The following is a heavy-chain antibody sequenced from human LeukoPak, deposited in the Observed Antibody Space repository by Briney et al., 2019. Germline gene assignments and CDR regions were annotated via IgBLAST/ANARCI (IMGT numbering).Heavy chain of an antibody. Sequence: KPGGSLRLSCAASGITFSNAWMSWVRQAPGKGLEWVGRIKSKTDGGTTDYTAPVKGRFTISRDDSKNTLYLQMNSLKTEDTAVYYCTTDGNYDILTGSYYYYYYGMDVWGQGTTVTVSS. CDR3: TTDGNYDILTGSYYYYYYGMDV. CDR1: GITFSNAW. V-gene: IGHV3-15*01. J-gene: IGHJ6*02. CDR2: IKSKTDGGTT. D-gene: IGHD3-9*01.